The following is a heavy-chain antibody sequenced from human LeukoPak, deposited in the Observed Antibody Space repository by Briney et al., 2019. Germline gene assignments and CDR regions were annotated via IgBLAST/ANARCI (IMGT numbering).Heavy chain of an antibody. CDR1: GFTSSSYG. CDR3: AGGAGIAAAGVY. D-gene: IGHD6-13*01. CDR2: IWYDGSNK. J-gene: IGHJ4*02. Sequence: GRSLRLSCAASGFTSSSYGMHWVRQAPGKGLEWVAVIWYDGSNKYYADSVKGRFTISRDNSKNTLYLQMNSLRAEDTAVYYCAGGAGIAAAGVYWGQGTLVTVSS. V-gene: IGHV3-33*01.